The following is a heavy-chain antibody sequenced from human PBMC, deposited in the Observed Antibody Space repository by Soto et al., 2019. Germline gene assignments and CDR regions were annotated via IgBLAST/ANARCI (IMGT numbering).Heavy chain of an antibody. CDR2: ISWNSGSI. Sequence: GGSLRLSCAASGFTFDDYAMHWVRQAPGKGLEWVSGISWNSGSIGYADSVKGRFTISRDNAKNSLYLQMNSLRAEDTALYYCAKGVYGDYVEDWFDPWGQGTLVTVSS. CDR3: AKGVYGDYVEDWFDP. CDR1: GFTFDDYA. V-gene: IGHV3-9*01. J-gene: IGHJ5*02. D-gene: IGHD4-17*01.